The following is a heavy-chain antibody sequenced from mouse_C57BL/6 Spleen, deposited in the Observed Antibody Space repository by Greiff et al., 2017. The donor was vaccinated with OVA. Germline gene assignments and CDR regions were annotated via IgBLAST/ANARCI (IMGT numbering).Heavy chain of an antibody. CDR3: AGPSTTVPYYFDY. D-gene: IGHD1-1*01. J-gene: IGHJ2*01. V-gene: IGHV1-9*01. Sequence: VKLQESGAELMKPGASVKLSCKATGYTFTGYWIEWVKQRPGHGLEWIGEILPGSCSTNYNEKFKGKATFTADTSSNTAYMQLSSLTTEDSAIYYCAGPSTTVPYYFDYWGQGTTLTVSS. CDR1: GYTFTGYW. CDR2: ILPGSCST.